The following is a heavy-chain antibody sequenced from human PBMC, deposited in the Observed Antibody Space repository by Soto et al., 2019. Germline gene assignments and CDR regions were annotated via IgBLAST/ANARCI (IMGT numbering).Heavy chain of an antibody. D-gene: IGHD2-15*01. J-gene: IGHJ6*02. CDR3: ARVLEYCSGGSCLGNYYGMDV. Sequence: VKVSCKASGGTFSSYAISWVRQAPGQGLEWMGGIIPIFGTANYAQKFQGRVTITADESTSTAYMELSSLRSEDTAVYYCARVLEYCSGGSCLGNYYGMDVWGQGTTVTVSS. CDR1: GGTFSSYA. V-gene: IGHV1-69*13. CDR2: IIPIFGTA.